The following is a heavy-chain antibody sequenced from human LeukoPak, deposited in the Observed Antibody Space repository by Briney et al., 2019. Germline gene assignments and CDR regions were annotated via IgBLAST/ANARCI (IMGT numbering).Heavy chain of an antibody. D-gene: IGHD2-2*01. J-gene: IGHJ6*03. CDR2: IIPIFGTA. Sequence: GASVNVSCKASGGTFSSYAISWVRQAPGQGLEWMGGIIPIFGTANYAQKFQGRVTITADESTSTAYMELSSLRSEDTAVYYCAEVDCSSTSCDYYMDVWGKGTTVTVSS. V-gene: IGHV1-69*13. CDR1: GGTFSSYA. CDR3: AEVDCSSTSCDYYMDV.